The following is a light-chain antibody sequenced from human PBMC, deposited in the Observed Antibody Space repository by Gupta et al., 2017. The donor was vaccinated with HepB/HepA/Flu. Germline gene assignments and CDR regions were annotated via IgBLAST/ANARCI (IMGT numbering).Light chain of an antibody. CDR1: QNVLYSNNKDF. Sequence: DIVMTQSPDSLAVSLGERATINCKSSQNVLYSNNKDFLAWHQQKPGHPPKLLISWASTRESPVPYRFSGSGSGTDFTLTIISLQAEDVAVYYCHQDYDNPLTFGQGTRLEIK. CDR2: WAS. V-gene: IGKV4-1*01. CDR3: HQDYDNPLT. J-gene: IGKJ5*01.